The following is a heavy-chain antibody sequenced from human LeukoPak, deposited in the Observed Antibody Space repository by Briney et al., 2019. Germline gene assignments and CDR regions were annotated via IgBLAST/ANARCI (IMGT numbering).Heavy chain of an antibody. CDR1: GFTFSDYY. J-gene: IGHJ4*02. CDR3: AKHSGLDDFWSGYFPFDY. Sequence: GGSLRLSCAASGFTFSDYYMSWIRQAPGKGLEWVSYISSSGSTIYYADSVKGRFTISRDNAKNSLYLQMNSLRAEDTAVYYCAKHSGLDDFWSGYFPFDYWGQGTLVTVSS. D-gene: IGHD3-3*01. CDR2: ISSSGSTI. V-gene: IGHV3-11*01.